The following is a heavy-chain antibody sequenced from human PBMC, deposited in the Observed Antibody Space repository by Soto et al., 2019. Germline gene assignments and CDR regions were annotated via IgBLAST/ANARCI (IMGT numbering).Heavy chain of an antibody. V-gene: IGHV4-59*08. CDR1: GGPLRSYH. J-gene: IGHJ4*02. D-gene: IGHD6-19*01. CDR2: IYYSGST. CDR3: ARHDIAVAGISPFDY. Sequence: PSGTLFPPRPGSGGPLRSYHWSWIRQPPGKGLEWIGYIYYSGSTNYNPSLKSRVTISVDTSKNQFSLKLSSVTAADTAVYYCARHDIAVAGISPFDYWGQGTLVTVSS.